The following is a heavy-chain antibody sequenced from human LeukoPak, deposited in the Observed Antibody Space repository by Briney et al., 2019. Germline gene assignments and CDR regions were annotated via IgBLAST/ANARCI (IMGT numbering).Heavy chain of an antibody. CDR1: GFTFSDYY. J-gene: IGHJ6*03. V-gene: IGHV3-11*01. CDR3: ARELFPDTAMAYYYYYMDV. Sequence: GGSLRLSCAASGFTFSDYYMSWIRQAPGKGLEWVSYISSSGSTIYYADSVKGRFTISRDNAKNSLYLQMNSLRAEDTAVYYCARELFPDTAMAYYYYYMDVWGQGTTVTVSS. CDR2: ISSSGSTI. D-gene: IGHD5-18*01.